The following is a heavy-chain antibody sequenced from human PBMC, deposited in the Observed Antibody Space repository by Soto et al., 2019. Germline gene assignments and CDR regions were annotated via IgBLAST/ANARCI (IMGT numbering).Heavy chain of an antibody. CDR1: GGSISSSTYY. D-gene: IGHD5-12*01. CDR3: VRRWGGYDFYYYYAMDV. J-gene: IGHJ6*02. V-gene: IGHV4-39*01. CDR2: IYYSGST. Sequence: QLQLQESGPGLVKPSETLSLTCSVSGGSISSSTYYWGWIRQPPGKGLEWIGSIYYSGSTYYSPSLKSRVTMSVDTSKNQFSLKLTSVTAPDTAVYYCVRRWGGYDFYYYYAMDVWGQGTTVTVSS.